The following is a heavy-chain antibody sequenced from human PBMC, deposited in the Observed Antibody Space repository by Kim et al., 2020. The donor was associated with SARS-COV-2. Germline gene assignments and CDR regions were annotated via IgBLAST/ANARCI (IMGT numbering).Heavy chain of an antibody. V-gene: IGHV1-3*01. CDR2: INAGNGNT. J-gene: IGHJ5*02. D-gene: IGHD3-3*01. CDR3: ARDLGFWSGYTNWFDP. CDR1: GYTFTSYA. Sequence: ASVKVSCKASGYTFTSYAMHWVRQAPGQRLEWMGWINAGNGNTKYSQKFQGRVTITRDTSASTAYMELSSLRSEDTAVYYCARDLGFWSGYTNWFDPWGQGTLVTVSS.